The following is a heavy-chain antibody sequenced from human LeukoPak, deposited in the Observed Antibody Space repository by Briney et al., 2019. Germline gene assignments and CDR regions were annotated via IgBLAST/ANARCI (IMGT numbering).Heavy chain of an antibody. CDR2: IIPIFGTA. J-gene: IGHJ4*02. CDR3: AREVPAAIGTYYFDY. D-gene: IGHD2-2*01. V-gene: IGHV1-69*13. CDR1: GGTFSSYA. Sequence: GASVKVSCKASGGTFSSYAISWVRQAPGQGLEWMGGIIPIFGTANYAQKFQGRVTITADESTSTAYMELSSLRSEDTAVYYCAREVPAAIGTYYFDYWGQGTLVTVSS.